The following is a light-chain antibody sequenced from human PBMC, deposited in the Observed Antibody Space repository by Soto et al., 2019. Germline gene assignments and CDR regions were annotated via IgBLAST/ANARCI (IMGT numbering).Light chain of an antibody. CDR2: TSS. J-gene: IGKJ5*01. V-gene: IGKV1-27*01. CDR3: QQYHSDPIT. CDR1: HGISNH. Sequence: DIPMTQFPATLARSPAPRAPLSCRASHGISNHLSWYQQKPGQVPKLLIYTSSTLHSGVPSRFSGSGSGTDFTLTISSLQPEDLAIYYCQQYHSDPITFGQGTRLEIK.